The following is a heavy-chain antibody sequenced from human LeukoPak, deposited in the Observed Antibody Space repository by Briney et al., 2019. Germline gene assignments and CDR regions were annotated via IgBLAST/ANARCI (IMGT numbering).Heavy chain of an antibody. CDR1: GYTFTGYY. V-gene: IGHV1-2*02. CDR3: ASGLNSYDYVWGSYLDY. CDR2: INPNSGGT. D-gene: IGHD3-16*02. J-gene: IGHJ4*02. Sequence: GASVKVSCKASGYTFTGYYMHWVRQAPGQGLEWMGWINPNSGGTNYAQKFQGRVTMTRDTSISTAYMELSRLRSEDTAVYYCASGLNSYDYVWGSYLDYWGQGTLVTVSS.